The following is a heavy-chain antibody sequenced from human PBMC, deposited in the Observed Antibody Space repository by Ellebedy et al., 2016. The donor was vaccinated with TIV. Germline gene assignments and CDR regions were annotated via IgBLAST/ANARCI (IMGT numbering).Heavy chain of an antibody. D-gene: IGHD6-19*01. Sequence: ASVKVSXXASGYTFTSYGITWVRQAAGQGLEWMGWISAYNGVTNYAEKVQGRVTMTTDTSTSTAYMELRSLRSDDTAVYYCARVNQWQGFDPWGQGTLVTVSS. CDR2: ISAYNGVT. J-gene: IGHJ5*02. CDR3: ARVNQWQGFDP. CDR1: GYTFTSYG. V-gene: IGHV1-18*01.